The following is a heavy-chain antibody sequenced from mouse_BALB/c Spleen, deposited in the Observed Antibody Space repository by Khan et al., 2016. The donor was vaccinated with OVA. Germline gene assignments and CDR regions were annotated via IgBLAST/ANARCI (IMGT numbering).Heavy chain of an antibody. CDR3: ARSWAMDY. Sequence: EVELVESGGGLVQPGGSRKLSCAASGFIFSDYGMAWVRQAPGEGPEWVAFISNLAYSIYYADTVTGRFTISRENAKNTLYLEMSSLRSEDTAMYYCARSWAMDYWGQGTSVTVSS. CDR2: ISNLAYSI. V-gene: IGHV5-15*02. J-gene: IGHJ4*01. CDR1: GFIFSDYG.